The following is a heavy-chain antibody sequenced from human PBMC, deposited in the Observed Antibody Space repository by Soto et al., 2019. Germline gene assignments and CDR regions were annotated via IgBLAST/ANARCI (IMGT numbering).Heavy chain of an antibody. D-gene: IGHD3-9*01. J-gene: IGHJ6*02. CDR1: GGSVNSGSYY. CDR3: ARGRLTTIITRRWAESMDV. CDR2: IYYSGST. V-gene: IGHV4-61*01. Sequence: QVQLQESGPGLVKPSETLSLTCAVSGGSVNSGSYYWSWIRQPPGKGLEWIGYIYYSGSTNYNPSLKSRVTISVDTSNNQFSLKLSSVTAADTAVFYCARGRLTTIITRRWAESMDVWGQGTTVTVSS.